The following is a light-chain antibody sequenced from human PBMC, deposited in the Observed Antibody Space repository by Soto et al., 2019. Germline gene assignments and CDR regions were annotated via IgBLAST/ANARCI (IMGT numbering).Light chain of an antibody. V-gene: IGKV3-15*01. CDR1: QSVSSN. J-gene: IGKJ2*01. CDR3: QQYNNWPPYT. Sequence: EIVMTQSPATLSVSPGERATLSCRASQSVSSNLAWYQQKPGQAPRLLIYGASTRATGIPGRFRGSGSGTEFTRTISSLESEDFAVYYCQQYNNWPPYTFGQGTKLEIK. CDR2: GAS.